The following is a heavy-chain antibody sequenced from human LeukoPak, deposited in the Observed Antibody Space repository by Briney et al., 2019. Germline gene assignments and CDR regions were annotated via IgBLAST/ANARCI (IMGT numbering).Heavy chain of an antibody. CDR3: ARAYSGYGQIDY. Sequence: PSETLSLTCTVSGGSIRSYYWSWIRQPPGKGLEWIGYIYYSGSTNYNPPLKSRVTISVDTSKNQFSLKLSSVTAADTAVYYCARAYSGYGQIDYWGQGTLVTVSS. J-gene: IGHJ4*02. CDR1: GGSIRSYY. D-gene: IGHD5-12*01. CDR2: IYYSGST. V-gene: IGHV4-59*01.